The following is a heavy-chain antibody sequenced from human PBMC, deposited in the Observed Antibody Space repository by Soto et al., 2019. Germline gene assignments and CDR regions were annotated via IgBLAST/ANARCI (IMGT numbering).Heavy chain of an antibody. D-gene: IGHD3-10*01. CDR1: GFTFSSYG. CDR3: AKDSEVYGSGSSTDS. V-gene: IGHV3-30*18. CDR2: ISYDGSNS. Sequence: VQLVESGGGVVQPGRSLRLSCAASGFTFSSYGMHWLRQAPGKGLEWVAVISYDGSNSDAADSVKGRFTISRDNSKNTLYLQMNSLRVEDTAVYYCAKDSEVYGSGSSTDSWGLGALVTVSS. J-gene: IGHJ4*02.